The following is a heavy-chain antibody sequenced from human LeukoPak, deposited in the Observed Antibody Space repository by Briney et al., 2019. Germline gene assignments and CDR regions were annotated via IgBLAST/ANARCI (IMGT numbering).Heavy chain of an antibody. CDR2: IYYTGNT. J-gene: IGHJ4*02. CDR1: GGSVNRGSYY. CDR3: AEEMGDFDY. D-gene: IGHD3-16*01. V-gene: IGHV4-61*01. Sequence: SETLSLTCTVSGGSVNRGSYYWSWIRQPPGKGLEWIGYIYYTGNTNYNPSLKSRVTISVDTSKNQFSLKLSSVTAADTAVYYCAEEMGDFDYWGQGTLVTVSS.